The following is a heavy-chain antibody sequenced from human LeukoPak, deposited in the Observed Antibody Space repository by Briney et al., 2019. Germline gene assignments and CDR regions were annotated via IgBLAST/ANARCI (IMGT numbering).Heavy chain of an antibody. CDR2: IIPILGIA. CDR3: ARSGDSSGDY. D-gene: IGHD3-10*01. CDR1: GGTFSSYA. Sequence: SVKVSCKASGGTFSSYAISWVRQAPGQGLEWMGRIIPILGIANYAQKFQGRVTITAGKSTSTAYMELSSLRSEDTAVYYCARSGDSSGDYWGQGTLVTVSS. V-gene: IGHV1-69*04. J-gene: IGHJ4*02.